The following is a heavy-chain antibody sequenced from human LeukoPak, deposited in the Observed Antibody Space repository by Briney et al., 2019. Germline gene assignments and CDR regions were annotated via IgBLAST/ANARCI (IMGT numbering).Heavy chain of an antibody. Sequence: GGSLRLSCAASGFTVSSNYMSWVRQAPGKGLEWVSVIYSGGSTYYADSVKGRFTISRDNAKNSLYLQMNSLRAEDTAVYYCARVEQWLVRFFDYWGQGTLVTVSS. CDR2: IYSGGST. CDR1: GFTVSSNY. CDR3: ARVEQWLVRFFDY. D-gene: IGHD6-19*01. J-gene: IGHJ4*02. V-gene: IGHV3-53*01.